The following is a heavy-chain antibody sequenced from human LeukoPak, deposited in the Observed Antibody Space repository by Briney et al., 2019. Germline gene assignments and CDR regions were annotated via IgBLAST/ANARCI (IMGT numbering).Heavy chain of an antibody. J-gene: IGHJ6*04. V-gene: IGHV1-18*04. CDR1: GYTFTSYG. Sequence: ASVKVSCKASGYTFTSYGISWVRQAPGQGLEWMGGISAYNGNTNYAQKLQGRVTMTTDTSTSTAYMELRSLRSDDTAVYYCERMVVPAAMLGYYYYGMDVWGKGTTVTVSS. CDR3: ERMVVPAAMLGYYYYGMDV. D-gene: IGHD2-2*01. CDR2: ISAYNGNT.